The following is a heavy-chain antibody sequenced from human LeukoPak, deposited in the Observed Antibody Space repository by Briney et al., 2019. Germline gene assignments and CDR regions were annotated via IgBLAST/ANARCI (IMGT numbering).Heavy chain of an antibody. V-gene: IGHV3-21*01. Sequence: GGSLRLSCAASGFTFSSYSMDWVRQAPGKGLEWVSSISSSSSYIYYADSVRGRFTISRDNAKNSLYLQMNSLRAEDTAVYYCARDPPSTYDSSGYFADWGQGTLVTVSS. CDR2: ISSSSSYI. CDR3: ARDPPSTYDSSGYFAD. CDR1: GFTFSSYS. J-gene: IGHJ4*02. D-gene: IGHD3-22*01.